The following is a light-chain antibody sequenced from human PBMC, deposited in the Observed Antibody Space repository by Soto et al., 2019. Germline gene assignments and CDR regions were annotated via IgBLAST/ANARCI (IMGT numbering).Light chain of an antibody. CDR2: AAS. V-gene: IGKV1-9*01. CDR1: QGISSY. CDR3: QQLNSYPRFT. J-gene: IGKJ3*01. Sequence: IQLTQSPSSLSASVGDRVTITCRASQGISSYLAWYQQQPGKAPKLLIYAASTLQSGVPSRFSGSGSGTDFTLTISSRQPEDFATYYCQQLNSYPRFTFGPGTKVDIK.